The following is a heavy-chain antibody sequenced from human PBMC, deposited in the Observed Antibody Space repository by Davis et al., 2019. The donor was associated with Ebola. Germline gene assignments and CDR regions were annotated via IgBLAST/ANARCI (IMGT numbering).Heavy chain of an antibody. CDR3: ARDAEWLSAFSK. J-gene: IGHJ4*02. D-gene: IGHD3-3*01. Sequence: GESLKISCAASGFTFSSYGMHWVRQAPGKGLEWVAVISYDGSNKYYADSVKGRFTISRDNSKNTPYLQMNSLRAEDTAVYYCARDAEWLSAFSKWGQGTLVTVSS. CDR2: ISYDGSNK. CDR1: GFTFSSYG. V-gene: IGHV3-30*03.